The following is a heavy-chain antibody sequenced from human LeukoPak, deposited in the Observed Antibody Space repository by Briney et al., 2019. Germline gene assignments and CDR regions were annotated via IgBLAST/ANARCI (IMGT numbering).Heavy chain of an antibody. CDR3: AKSTGIWYFDL. J-gene: IGHJ2*01. V-gene: IGHV3-23*01. CDR1: GFTFSDYA. CDR2: IRGSGTIT. Sequence: PGGSLRLSCAASGFTFSDYAMTWVRQAPRKGLEWVSAIRGSGTITDYADSVKGRFTISRDNSKNTLYLQMNSLRAEDTAVYYCAKSTGIWYFDLWGRGTLITVSS.